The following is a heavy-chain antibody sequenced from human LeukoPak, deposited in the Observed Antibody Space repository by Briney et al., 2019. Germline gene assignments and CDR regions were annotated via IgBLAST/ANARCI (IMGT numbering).Heavy chain of an antibody. Sequence: PGRSLRLSCAASGFTFSSYGMHWVRQAPGKGLEWVAVISYDGSNKYYADSVKGRFTISRDNSKNTLYLQMNSLRAEDTAVYYCATTRRGYCSGGGCYSYYYYGMDVWGKGTTVTVSS. J-gene: IGHJ6*04. D-gene: IGHD2-15*01. CDR1: GFTFSSYG. V-gene: IGHV3-30*03. CDR3: ATTRRGYCSGGGCYSYYYYGMDV. CDR2: ISYDGSNK.